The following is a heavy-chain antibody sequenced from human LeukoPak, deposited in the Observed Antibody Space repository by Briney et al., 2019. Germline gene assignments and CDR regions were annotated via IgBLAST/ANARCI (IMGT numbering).Heavy chain of an antibody. CDR3: ARGGIAAAGTRTTPFDY. J-gene: IGHJ4*02. CDR2: INHSGSA. V-gene: IGHV4-34*01. D-gene: IGHD6-13*01. CDR1: GGSFSGYY. Sequence: EPSETLSLTCAVYGGSFSGYYWSWIRQPPGKGLEWIGEINHSGSANYNPSLKSRVTISLDTSKSRFSLKLSSVTAADTAVYYCARGGIAAAGTRTTPFDYWGQGTLVTVSS.